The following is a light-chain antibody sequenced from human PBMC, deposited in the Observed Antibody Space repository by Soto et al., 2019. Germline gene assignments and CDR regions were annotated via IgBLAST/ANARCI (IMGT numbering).Light chain of an antibody. CDR3: QQYESFPLT. CDR2: TAS. V-gene: IGKV1-16*01. Sequence: DIQMTQSPSSLSASVGDSVTITCRASQGINKFLAWFQQKPGTAPKSLISTASRLQSGVPSRSSGSGSGTHFTLTINNLQPEDFATYYCQQYESFPLTFGGGTRVEIK. CDR1: QGINKF. J-gene: IGKJ4*01.